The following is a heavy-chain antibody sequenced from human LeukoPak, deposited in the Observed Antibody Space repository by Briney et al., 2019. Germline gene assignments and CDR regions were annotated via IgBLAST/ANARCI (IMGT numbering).Heavy chain of an antibody. D-gene: IGHD5-18*01. V-gene: IGHV1-69*06. CDR3: ARSAIQLWLMDDYYYYMDV. CDR1: GGTFSSYA. CDR2: IIPIFGTA. Sequence: SVKVSCKASGGTFSSYAISWVRQAPGQGLEWMGGIIPIFGTANYAQKFQGRVTITADKSTSTAYMELSSLRSEDTAVYYCARSAIQLWLMDDYYYYMDVWGKGTMVTVSS. J-gene: IGHJ6*03.